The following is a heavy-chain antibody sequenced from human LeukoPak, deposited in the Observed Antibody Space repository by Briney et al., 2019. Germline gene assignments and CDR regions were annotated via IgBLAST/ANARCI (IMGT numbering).Heavy chain of an antibody. V-gene: IGHV3-21*01. CDR1: GFTFSSYS. CDR2: ISSSSSYI. CDR3: ARAGQPINSDWFDP. Sequence: GGSLRLSCAASGFTFSSYSMNWVRQAPGKGLEWVSSISSSSSYIYYADSVKGRFTISRDNAKNSLYLQMNSLRAEDTAVYYCARAGQPINSDWFDPWGQGTLVTVSS. D-gene: IGHD1-1*01. J-gene: IGHJ5*02.